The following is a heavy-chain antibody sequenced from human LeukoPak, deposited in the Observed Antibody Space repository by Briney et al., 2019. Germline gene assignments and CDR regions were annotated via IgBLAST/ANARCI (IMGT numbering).Heavy chain of an antibody. CDR2: ISSSSSTI. CDR3: ARSLPNYYDSSGSHAFDI. J-gene: IGHJ3*02. V-gene: IGHV3-48*01. CDR1: GFTFSSYS. D-gene: IGHD3-22*01. Sequence: GGSLRLSCAASGFTFSSYSMNWVRQAPGKGLEWVSYISSSSSTIYYADSVKGRFTISRDNAKNSLYLQMNSLRGEDTAVYYCARSLPNYYDSSGSHAFDIWGQGTMVTVSS.